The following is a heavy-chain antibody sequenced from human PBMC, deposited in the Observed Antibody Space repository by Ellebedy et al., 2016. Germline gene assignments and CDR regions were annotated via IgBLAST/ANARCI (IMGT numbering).Heavy chain of an antibody. CDR1: GFTFSSYG. V-gene: IGHV3-30*03. CDR3: ASYSSGWYQKGAFDI. J-gene: IGHJ3*02. CDR2: ISYDGSNK. D-gene: IGHD6-19*01. Sequence: GGSLRLSCAASGFTFSSYGMHWVRQAPGKGLEWVAVISYDGSNKYYADSVKGRFTISRDNAKNSLYLQMNSLRAKDTAVYYCASYSSGWYQKGAFDIWGQGTMVTVSS.